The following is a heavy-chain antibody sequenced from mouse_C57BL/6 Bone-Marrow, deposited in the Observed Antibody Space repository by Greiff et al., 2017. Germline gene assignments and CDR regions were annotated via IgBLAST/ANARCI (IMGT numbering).Heavy chain of an antibody. J-gene: IGHJ2*01. V-gene: IGHV8-12*01. D-gene: IGHD1-1*01. CDR1: GFSLSTSGMG. Sequence: QVTLKVSGPGILQSSQTLSLTCSFSGFSLSTSGMGVSWIRQPSGQGLEWLAHINWDDDKRYDPSLKSLLTISKDTSRNQVFLKITSVDTAYTATDYWARKNYGSVFDYWGQGTTLTVSS. CDR2: INWDDDK. CDR3: ARKNYGSVFDY.